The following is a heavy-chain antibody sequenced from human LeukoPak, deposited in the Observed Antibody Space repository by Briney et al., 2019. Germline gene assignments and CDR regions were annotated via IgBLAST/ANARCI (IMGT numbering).Heavy chain of an antibody. CDR2: INHSGST. V-gene: IGHV4-34*01. D-gene: IGHD1-1*01. CDR1: GGSFSGYY. CDR3: ARSRGTARARYFDY. Sequence: PSETLSLTCAVHGGSFSGYYWSWIRQPPGKGLEWIGEINHSGSTNYNPSLKSRVTISVDTSKNQFSLKLSSVTAADTAVYYCARSRGTARARYFDYWGQGTLVTVSS. J-gene: IGHJ4*02.